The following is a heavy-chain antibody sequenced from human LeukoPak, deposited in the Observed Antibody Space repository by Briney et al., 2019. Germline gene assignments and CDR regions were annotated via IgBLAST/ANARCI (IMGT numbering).Heavy chain of an antibody. J-gene: IGHJ4*02. CDR3: ARGDYAHYGGGVY. CDR1: GYTFTGHF. CDR2: SNPNTGGT. V-gene: IGHV1-2*02. Sequence: ASVKVSCKASGYTFTGHFLHWVRQAPGQGLEWMGWSNPNTGGTNYAQRFQDRVIMTRDTSISTAYMELSRLTSDDTAVYYCARGDYAHYGGGVYWGQGTLVTVSS. D-gene: IGHD4-17*01.